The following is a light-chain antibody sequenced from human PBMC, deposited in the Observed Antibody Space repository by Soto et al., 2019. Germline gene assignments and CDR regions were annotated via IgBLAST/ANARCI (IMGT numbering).Light chain of an antibody. CDR1: QSVSRY. CDR2: GAS. Sequence: EIALTQSPATLSLSPGERATLSCRASQSVSRYLAWYQQRPGQAPRLLIHGASNRANGIPARFSGSASGTDFTLTIISLEPEDFAVYYCQQRSTWPFTVGPGTKVDIK. J-gene: IGKJ3*01. V-gene: IGKV3-11*01. CDR3: QQRSTWPFT.